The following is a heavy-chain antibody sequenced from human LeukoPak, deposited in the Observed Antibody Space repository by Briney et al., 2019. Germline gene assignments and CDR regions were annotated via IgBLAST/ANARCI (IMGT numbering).Heavy chain of an antibody. CDR3: ARASRGVRGFYYYYMDV. D-gene: IGHD3-10*01. CDR1: GYTFTSYG. V-gene: IGHV1-18*01. J-gene: IGHJ6*03. Sequence: ASVEVSCKAYGYTFTSYGISWVRQAPGQGPEWMGWISAYNGNRDYAQKFQGRVTMTRNTSISTAYMELSSLRSEDTAVYYCARASRGVRGFYYYYMDVWGKGTTVTISS. CDR2: ISAYNGNR.